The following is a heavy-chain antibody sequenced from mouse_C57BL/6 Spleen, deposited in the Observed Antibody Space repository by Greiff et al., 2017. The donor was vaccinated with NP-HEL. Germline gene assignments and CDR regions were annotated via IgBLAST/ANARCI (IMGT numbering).Heavy chain of an antibody. Sequence: EVHLVESGGGLVKPGGSLKLSCAASGFTFSDYGMHWVRQAPEKGLEWVAYISSGSSTIYYADTVKGRFTISRDNAKNTLFLQMTSLRSEDTAMYYCARHYGYDYAMDYWGQGTSVTVSS. CDR1: GFTFSDYG. J-gene: IGHJ4*01. CDR2: ISSGSSTI. CDR3: ARHYGYDYAMDY. D-gene: IGHD2-2*01. V-gene: IGHV5-17*01.